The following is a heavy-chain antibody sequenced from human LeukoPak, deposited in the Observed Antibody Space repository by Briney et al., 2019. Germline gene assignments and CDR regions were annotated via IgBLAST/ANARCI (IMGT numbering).Heavy chain of an antibody. V-gene: IGHV3-7*01. J-gene: IGHJ4*02. CDR3: AKSSYDSSGYFDY. CDR1: GFTISSYW. Sequence: GSLRLSCAASGFTISSYWMSWVRQAPGKGLEWVADIKQDGTEKYYVDSVKGRFTISRDNAKNSLYLQMNSLRAEDTAVYYCAKSSYDSSGYFDYWGQGTLVTVSS. CDR2: IKQDGTEK. D-gene: IGHD3-22*01.